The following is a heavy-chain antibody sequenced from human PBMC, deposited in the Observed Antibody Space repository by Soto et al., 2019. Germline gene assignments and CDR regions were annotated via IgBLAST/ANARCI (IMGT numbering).Heavy chain of an antibody. D-gene: IGHD3-10*01. CDR3: ASGWFGEFVYYFDY. Sequence: QVQLVQSGAEVKKPGASVKVSCKASGYTFTSYGISWVRQALGQGLEWMGWISAYNGNTNYAQKLQGRVTMTTDTSTSTAYMELRSLRSEDTAAYYCASGWFGEFVYYFDYWGQGTLVTVSS. J-gene: IGHJ4*02. CDR2: ISAYNGNT. V-gene: IGHV1-18*01. CDR1: GYTFTSYG.